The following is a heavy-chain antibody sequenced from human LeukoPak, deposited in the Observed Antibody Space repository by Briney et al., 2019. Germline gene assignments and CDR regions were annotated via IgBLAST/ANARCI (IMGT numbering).Heavy chain of an antibody. D-gene: IGHD2-2*01. CDR1: GFTFSSYS. Sequence: GGPLRLSCAASGFTFSSYSMNWVRQAPGKGLEWVSYISSDDFTTGYADSVKGRFTISRDNSKNTLYLQMNSLRAEDTAVYYCARWFCSSTSCYYDYWGQGSLVTVSS. V-gene: IGHV3-48*01. J-gene: IGHJ4*02. CDR3: ARWFCSSTSCYYDY. CDR2: ISSDDFTT.